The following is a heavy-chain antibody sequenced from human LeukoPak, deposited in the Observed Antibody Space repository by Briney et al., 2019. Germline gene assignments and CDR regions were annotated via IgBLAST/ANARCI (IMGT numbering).Heavy chain of an antibody. D-gene: IGHD5-12*01. CDR3: ARRFPKKGPYSGWAFDY. V-gene: IGHV1-69*05. CDR2: IIPIFGTA. J-gene: IGHJ4*02. CDR1: GGTFSSYA. Sequence: GASVKVSCKASGGTFSSYAISWVRQAPGQGLEWMGGIIPIFGTANYAQKFQGRVTITTDESTSTAYMELSSLRSEDTAVYYCARRFPKKGPYSGWAFDYWGQGTLVTVSS.